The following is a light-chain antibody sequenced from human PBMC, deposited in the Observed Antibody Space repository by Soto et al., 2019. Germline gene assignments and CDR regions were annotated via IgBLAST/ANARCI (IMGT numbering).Light chain of an antibody. CDR3: SSYKSSSTPYYV. V-gene: IGLV2-14*01. Sequence: QSVLTQPASVSGSPGQSITISCTGTSSDVGGYNYVSWYQQHPGKAPKLMIYDVSNRPSGVSNRFSGSKSGNTASLTISGLQAEDEADYYCSSYKSSSTPYYVFGTGTKVTV. CDR2: DVS. J-gene: IGLJ1*01. CDR1: SSDVGGYNY.